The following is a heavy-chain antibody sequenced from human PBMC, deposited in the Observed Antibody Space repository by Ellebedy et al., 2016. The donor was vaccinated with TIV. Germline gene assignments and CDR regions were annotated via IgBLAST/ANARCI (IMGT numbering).Heavy chain of an antibody. Sequence: PGGSLRLSCAASGFTFSSYAMSWVRQAPGKGLEWVSAISGSGESTYYADSVKGRFTISRDNAKNSLYLQMNSLRAEDTAVYYCARDVPWYFDLWGRGTLVTVSS. CDR3: ARDVPWYFDL. V-gene: IGHV3-23*01. CDR1: GFTFSSYA. J-gene: IGHJ2*01. CDR2: ISGSGEST.